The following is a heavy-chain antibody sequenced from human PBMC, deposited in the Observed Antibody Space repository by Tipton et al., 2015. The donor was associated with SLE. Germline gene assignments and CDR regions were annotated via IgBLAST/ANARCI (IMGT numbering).Heavy chain of an antibody. CDR2: ISHSGST. CDR1: GYSISSGFY. Sequence: TLSLTCSVSGYSISSGFYWGWLRQSPGKGLEWIGSISHSGSTQYNPSLKSRVTISVDTSGNQVSLRLRSVTAADTAVYYCARDPPSSYYYGMDVWGQGTTVTVSS. V-gene: IGHV4-38-2*02. CDR3: ARDPPSSYYYGMDV. J-gene: IGHJ6*02. D-gene: IGHD3-16*01.